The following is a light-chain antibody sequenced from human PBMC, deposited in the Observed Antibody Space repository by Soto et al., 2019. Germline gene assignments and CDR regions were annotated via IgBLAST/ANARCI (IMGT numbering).Light chain of an antibody. Sequence: QSVLTQPASVSGSPGQSITISCTGTSSDVGGYKFVSWYQQHPGKAPKLMIYEVSNRPSGVSNRFSGSKSGNTASLTISGLQAEDEDDYYCSSYTTSSTRVFGGGTQLTVL. CDR3: SSYTTSSTRV. J-gene: IGLJ7*01. CDR2: EVS. V-gene: IGLV2-14*01. CDR1: SSDVGGYKF.